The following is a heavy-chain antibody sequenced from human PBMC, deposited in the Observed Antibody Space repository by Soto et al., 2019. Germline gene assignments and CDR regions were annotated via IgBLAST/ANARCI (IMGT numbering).Heavy chain of an antibody. CDR2: IDPSDSYT. CDR3: ARHRQYYYDSSGLYWFDP. D-gene: IGHD3-22*01. V-gene: IGHV5-10-1*01. Sequence: PGESLKISCKGSGCSFTSYWISWVRQMPGKGLEWMGRIDPSDSYTNYSPSFQGHVTISADKSISTAYLQWSSLKASDTAMYYCARHRQYYYDSSGLYWFDPWGQGTLVTVSS. J-gene: IGHJ5*02. CDR1: GCSFTSYW.